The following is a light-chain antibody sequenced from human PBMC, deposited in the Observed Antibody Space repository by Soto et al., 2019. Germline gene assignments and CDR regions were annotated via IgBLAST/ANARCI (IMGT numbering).Light chain of an antibody. CDR1: SSDVGGYNY. J-gene: IGLJ2*01. CDR2: DVS. V-gene: IGLV2-14*01. CDR3: RSLEGV. Sequence: QSVLTQPASVSGSPGQSITISCTGTSSDVGGYNYVSWYQQHPGKAPKLMIYDVSNRPSGVSNRFSGSKSGNTASLTISGLQAEDEADYYCRSLEGVFGGGTKLPVL.